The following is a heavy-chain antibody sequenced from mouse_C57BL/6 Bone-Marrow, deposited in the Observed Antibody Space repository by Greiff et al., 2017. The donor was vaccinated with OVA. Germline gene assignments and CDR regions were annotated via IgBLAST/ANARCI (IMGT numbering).Heavy chain of an antibody. D-gene: IGHD4-1*01. CDR2: ISNLAYSI. J-gene: IGHJ1*03. V-gene: IGHV5-15*01. CDR3: ARLNWSYWYFDV. CDR1: GFTFSDYG. Sequence: DVMLVESGGGLVQPGGSLKLSCAASGFTFSDYGMAWVRQAPRKGPEWVAFISNLAYSIYYADTVTGRFTISRENAKNTLYLEMSSLRSEDTAMYYCARLNWSYWYFDVWRTGTTVTVSS.